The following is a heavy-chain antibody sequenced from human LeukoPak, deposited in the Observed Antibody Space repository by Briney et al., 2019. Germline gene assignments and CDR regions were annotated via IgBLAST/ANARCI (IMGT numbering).Heavy chain of an antibody. CDR3: ARDVLIAADGVIRLGAFDI. CDR1: GFTFNIYS. CDR2: ISSSSSYI. J-gene: IGHJ3*02. Sequence: PGGSLRLSCAASGFTFNIYSMNWVRQAPGKGLEWVSFISSSSSYIYYADSVKGRFTISRDNAKNSLYLQMNSLRAEDTAVYYCARDVLIAADGVIRLGAFDIWGQGTVVTVSS. D-gene: IGHD6-13*01. V-gene: IGHV3-21*01.